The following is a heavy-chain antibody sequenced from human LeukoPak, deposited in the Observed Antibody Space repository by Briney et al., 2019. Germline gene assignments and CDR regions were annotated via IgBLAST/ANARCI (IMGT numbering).Heavy chain of an antibody. J-gene: IGHJ4*02. D-gene: IGHD1-26*01. Sequence: SETLSLTCTVSGGSISSYYWSWIRQPPGKGLEWIGYIYYSGTTNYNPSLKSRVTISVDTSKKRFSLKLSSATAADTAVYYCATDRGRWGQGTLVTVSS. V-gene: IGHV4-59*01. CDR1: GGSISSYY. CDR2: IYYSGTT. CDR3: ATDRGR.